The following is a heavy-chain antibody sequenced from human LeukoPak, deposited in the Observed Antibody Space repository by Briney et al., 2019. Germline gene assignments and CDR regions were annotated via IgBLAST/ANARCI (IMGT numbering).Heavy chain of an antibody. CDR1: GGSFSGYY. D-gene: IGHD3-22*01. CDR3: ARDDGYYDSSGYYRSSKNFQH. Sequence: SETLSLTCAVYGGSFSGYYWSWIRQPPGKGLEWIGEINHSGSTNYNPSLKSRVTISVDTSKNQFSLKLSSVTAADTAVYYCARDDGYYDSSGYYRSSKNFQHWGQGTLVTVSS. V-gene: IGHV4-34*01. J-gene: IGHJ1*01. CDR2: INHSGST.